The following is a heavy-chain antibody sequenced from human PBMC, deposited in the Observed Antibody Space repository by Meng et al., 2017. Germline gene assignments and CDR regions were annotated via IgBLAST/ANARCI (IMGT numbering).Heavy chain of an antibody. CDR3: ARPLIVGATNWNGFYYYYGMDV. CDR2: ISSSSSYI. V-gene: IGHV3-21*01. J-gene: IGHJ6*02. D-gene: IGHD1-26*01. Sequence: GESLKISCAASGFTFSSYEMNWVRQAPGKGLEWVSSISSSSSYIYYADSVKGRFTISRDNAKNSLYLQMNSLRAEDTAVYYCARPLIVGATNWNGFYYYYGMDVWGQGTTVTVSS. CDR1: GFTFSSYE.